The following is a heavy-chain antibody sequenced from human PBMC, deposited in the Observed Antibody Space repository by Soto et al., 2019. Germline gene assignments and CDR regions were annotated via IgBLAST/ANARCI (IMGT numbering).Heavy chain of an antibody. CDR1: GLTFSDHY. Sequence: QVQLVESGGGLVKPGGSLRLSCAASGLTFSDHYMTWIRQAPGKGLEWISYISSSAGTIYYADSVKGRFTISRDNAKNSLYLQMTNLRAEDTAVYYCARAPYFGSGTYYYYALDVWGQGITVTVSS. CDR2: ISSSAGTI. D-gene: IGHD3-10*01. V-gene: IGHV3-11*01. CDR3: ARAPYFGSGTYYYYALDV. J-gene: IGHJ6*02.